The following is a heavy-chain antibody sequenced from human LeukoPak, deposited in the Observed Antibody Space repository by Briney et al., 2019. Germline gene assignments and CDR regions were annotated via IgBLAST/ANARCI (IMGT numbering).Heavy chain of an antibody. J-gene: IGHJ4*02. V-gene: IGHV3-30*18. CDR3: AKDGDQYSGSYYYFDY. CDR1: GFTFSSYG. CDR2: ISYDGSNK. Sequence: GGSLRLSCAASGFTFSSYGMHWVRQAPGKGLEWVAVISYDGSNKYYADSVKGRFTISRDNSKNTLYLQMNSLKAEDTAVYYCAKDGDQYSGSYYYFDYWGQGTLVTVSS. D-gene: IGHD1-26*01.